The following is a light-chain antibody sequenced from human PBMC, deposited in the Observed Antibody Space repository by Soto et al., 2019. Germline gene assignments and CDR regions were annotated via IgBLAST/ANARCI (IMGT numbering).Light chain of an antibody. Sequence: QSALTQPASVSGSPGQSITLSCTGTISDIGGYNYVSWYQQHPGKAPKLMIYEVSDRPSGISNRFSGSKSANTASLTISGLQAEDEADYYCSSYKSSSNVVFGGGTKVTVL. V-gene: IGLV2-14*01. CDR1: ISDIGGYNY. CDR2: EVS. J-gene: IGLJ3*02. CDR3: SSYKSSSNVV.